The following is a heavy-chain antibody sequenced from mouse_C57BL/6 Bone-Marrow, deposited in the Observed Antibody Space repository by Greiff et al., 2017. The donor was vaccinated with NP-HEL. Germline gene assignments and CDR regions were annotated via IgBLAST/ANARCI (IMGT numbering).Heavy chain of an antibody. D-gene: IGHD1-1*02. Sequence: EVKVVESGGGLVKPGGSLKLSCAASGFTFSSYAMSWVCQTPEKRLEWVATISDGGSYTYYPDNVKGRFTISRDNAKNNRYLQMSHLKSEDTAMYYCARDRGGYLDYWGQGTTLTVSS. J-gene: IGHJ2*01. CDR2: ISDGGSYT. CDR1: GFTFSSYA. CDR3: ARDRGGYLDY. V-gene: IGHV5-4*01.